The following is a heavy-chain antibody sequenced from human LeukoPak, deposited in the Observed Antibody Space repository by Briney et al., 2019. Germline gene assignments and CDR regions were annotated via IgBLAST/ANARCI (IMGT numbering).Heavy chain of an antibody. J-gene: IGHJ6*02. CDR3: ARRGTDWFPSYGMDV. CDR1: GFTFDDYA. V-gene: IGHV3-21*01. Sequence: PGGSLRLSCAASGFTFDDYAMHWVRQAPGKGLEWVSSISSSSSYIYYADSVKGRFTISRDNAKNSLYLQMNSLRAEDTAVYYCARRGTDWFPSYGMDVWGQGTTVTVSS. CDR2: ISSSSSYI. D-gene: IGHD3-9*01.